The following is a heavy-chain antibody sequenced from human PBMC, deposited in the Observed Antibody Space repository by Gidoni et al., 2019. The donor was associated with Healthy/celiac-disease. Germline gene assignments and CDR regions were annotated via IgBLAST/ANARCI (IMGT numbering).Heavy chain of an antibody. D-gene: IGHD3-22*01. CDR1: GYTFTSYD. V-gene: IGHV1-8*01. Sequence: SCKASGYTFTSYDINWVRQATGQGLEWMGWMNTNSGNTGYAQKFQGRVTMTRNTSISTAYMELSSLRSEDTAVYYCASGILDSSGYNDYWGQGTLVTVSS. CDR2: MNTNSGNT. CDR3: ASGILDSSGYNDY. J-gene: IGHJ4*02.